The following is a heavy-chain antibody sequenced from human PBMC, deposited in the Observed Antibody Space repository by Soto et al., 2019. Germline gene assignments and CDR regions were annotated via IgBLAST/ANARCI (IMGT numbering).Heavy chain of an antibody. CDR1: GFTFVDYA. Sequence: GGPLRLSCAASGFTFVDYAMHWVRQAPGKGLEWVSGISWKSGSIGYADSVKGRFTISRDNAKNSLYLQMNSLRAEDTALYYCARGSSVWLRYHWFDPWGQGTLVTVSS. V-gene: IGHV3-9*01. J-gene: IGHJ5*02. CDR3: ARGSSVWLRYHWFDP. D-gene: IGHD5-12*01. CDR2: ISWKSGSI.